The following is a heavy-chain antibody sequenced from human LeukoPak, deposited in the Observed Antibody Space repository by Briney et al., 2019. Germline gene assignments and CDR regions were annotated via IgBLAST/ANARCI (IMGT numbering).Heavy chain of an antibody. J-gene: IGHJ4*02. Sequence: GASVKVSCKASGYTFTSYYMHWVRQAPGQGLEWMGIINPSGGSTSYAQKFQGRVTMTRDTSTSTVYMELSSLRSEDTAVYYCARDAPYCSGGSCYTWGYFDYWGRGTLVTVSS. CDR1: GYTFTSYY. V-gene: IGHV1-46*01. D-gene: IGHD2-15*01. CDR2: INPSGGST. CDR3: ARDAPYCSGGSCYTWGYFDY.